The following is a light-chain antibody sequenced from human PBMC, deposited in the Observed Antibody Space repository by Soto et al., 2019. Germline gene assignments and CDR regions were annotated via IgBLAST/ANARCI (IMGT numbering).Light chain of an antibody. J-gene: IGKJ1*01. CDR3: QHYNNWPS. CDR1: QSVSSY. Sequence: EFLLTQSPGTLSLSPGERATLSCRASQSVSSYLAWYQQTSGQAPRLLIYDASNRATGIPARLSGSGSGTEFTLTISSLQSEDFPVYYCQHYNNWPSFGQGTKVDIK. CDR2: DAS. V-gene: IGKV3D-15*01.